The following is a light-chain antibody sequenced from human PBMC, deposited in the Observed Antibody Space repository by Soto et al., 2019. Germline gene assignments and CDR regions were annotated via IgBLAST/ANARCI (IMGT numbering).Light chain of an antibody. Sequence: DFQMTQSPSSLSASVGDRVTITCRASQSIGNYLNWIQQKPGKAPKLLTYTSSSLQSGVPSRFSGSGSGTDFTLTISSLQPEDFATYYCQQTYNVPITFGQGTRLEIK. V-gene: IGKV1-39*01. CDR3: QQTYNVPIT. CDR1: QSIGNY. J-gene: IGKJ5*01. CDR2: TSS.